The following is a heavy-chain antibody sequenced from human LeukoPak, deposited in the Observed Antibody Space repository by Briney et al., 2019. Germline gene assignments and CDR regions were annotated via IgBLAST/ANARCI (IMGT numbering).Heavy chain of an antibody. J-gene: IGHJ4*02. CDR3: AKPREDYFDY. V-gene: IGHV3-30*18. Sequence: GRSLRLSCAASGFTFSSYGMHWVRQAPGKGLEWVAVVSYDGSNKYYADSVKGRFTISRDNSKNTLYLQMNSLRAEDTAVYYCAKPREDYFDYWGQGTLVTVSS. CDR2: VSYDGSNK. CDR1: GFTFSSYG.